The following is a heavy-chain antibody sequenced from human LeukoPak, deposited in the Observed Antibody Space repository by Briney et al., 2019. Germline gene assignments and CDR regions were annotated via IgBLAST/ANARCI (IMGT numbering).Heavy chain of an antibody. Sequence: GGSLRLSCAVSGFTFSRAWMAWVRQAPGKGLEWLGRIKNKSDGGTADSAEPVKGRFTISRDDSKSTLYLQMNSLGTEDTGVYYCTTWGGSFSRYWGQGTLVTVSS. CDR3: TTWGGSFSRY. D-gene: IGHD1-26*01. J-gene: IGHJ4*02. CDR2: IKNKSDGGTA. CDR1: GFTFSRAW. V-gene: IGHV3-15*01.